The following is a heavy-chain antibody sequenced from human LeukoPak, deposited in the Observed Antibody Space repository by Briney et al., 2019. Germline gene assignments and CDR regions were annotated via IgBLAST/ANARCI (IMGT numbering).Heavy chain of an antibody. D-gene: IGHD4/OR15-4a*01. Sequence: GGSLRLSCAASGFTFSSYAMHWVRQAPGKGLEWVAVISYDGSNKYYADSVKGRFTISRDNSKNTLYLQMNSLRAEDTAVYYCARDYGEEGAFDIWGQGTMVTVSS. J-gene: IGHJ3*02. V-gene: IGHV3-30-3*01. CDR2: ISYDGSNK. CDR3: ARDYGEEGAFDI. CDR1: GFTFSSYA.